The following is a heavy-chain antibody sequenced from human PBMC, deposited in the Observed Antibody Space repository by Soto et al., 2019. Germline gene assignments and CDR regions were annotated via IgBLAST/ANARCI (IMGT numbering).Heavy chain of an antibody. J-gene: IGHJ4*02. CDR2: ISGSGGST. D-gene: IGHD4-17*01. Sequence: EGSLRLSCAASGFTFSSYAMSWDRQAPGKGLEWVSAISGSGGSTYYADSVKGRFTISRDNSKNTLYLQMNSLRAEDTAVYYCAKAARSYGDYLDYWGQGTLVTVSS. CDR1: GFTFSSYA. CDR3: AKAARSYGDYLDY. V-gene: IGHV3-23*01.